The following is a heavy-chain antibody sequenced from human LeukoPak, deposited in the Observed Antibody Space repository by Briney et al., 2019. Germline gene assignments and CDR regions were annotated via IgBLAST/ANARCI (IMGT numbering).Heavy chain of an antibody. D-gene: IGHD4-17*01. CDR3: ARGAYGDK. CDR1: GYTLTSYG. Sequence: ASVKVSCEASGYTLTSYGINWMRQAPGQGLEWMGWISTQSGNTNYAQKVQGRLTLTTDRSTNTAYMELRSVRSDDTAVYYCARGAYGDKWGQGTMVTVSS. J-gene: IGHJ4*02. CDR2: ISTQSGNT. V-gene: IGHV1-18*01.